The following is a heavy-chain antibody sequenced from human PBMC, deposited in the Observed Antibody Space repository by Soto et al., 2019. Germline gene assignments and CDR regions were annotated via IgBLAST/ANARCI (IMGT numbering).Heavy chain of an antibody. J-gene: IGHJ4*02. CDR3: TTERRYSSSWPRDY. CDR1: GFTFSNAW. CDR2: IKSKTDGGTT. Sequence: PGGSLRLSCAASGFTFSNAWMSWVRQAPGKGLEWVGRIKSKTDGGTTDYAAPVKGRFTISRDDSKNTLYLQMNSLKTEDTAVYYCTTERRYSSSWPRDYWGQGTLVTVSS. D-gene: IGHD6-13*01. V-gene: IGHV3-15*01.